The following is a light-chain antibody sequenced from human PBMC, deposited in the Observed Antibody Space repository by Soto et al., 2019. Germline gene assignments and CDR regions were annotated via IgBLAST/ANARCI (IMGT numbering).Light chain of an antibody. CDR1: QSISCW. CDR3: QQHNTYSRT. V-gene: IGKV1-5*03. J-gene: IGKJ1*01. Sequence: DIQMTQSPPTLSASVGDRVTITCRASQSISCWLAWYQQKPGKAPNLLIYQASTLESGVPSRFSGSGSGTEFTLTISSLQPDDFATYHCQQHNTYSRTFGQGTKVEIK. CDR2: QAS.